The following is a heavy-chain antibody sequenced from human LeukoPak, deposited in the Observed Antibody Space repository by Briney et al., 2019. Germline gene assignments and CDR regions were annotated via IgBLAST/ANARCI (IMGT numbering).Heavy chain of an antibody. CDR3: TTQTRYCSGGSCYSRDY. CDR1: GFTFSTYG. J-gene: IGHJ4*02. CDR2: IKSKTDGGTT. V-gene: IGHV3-15*01. D-gene: IGHD2-15*01. Sequence: PGGSLRLSCAASGFTFSTYGMHWVRQAPGKGLEWVGRIKSKTDGGTTDYAAPVKGRFTISRDDSKNTLYLQMNSLKTEDTAVYYCTTQTRYCSGGSCYSRDYWGQGTLVTVSS.